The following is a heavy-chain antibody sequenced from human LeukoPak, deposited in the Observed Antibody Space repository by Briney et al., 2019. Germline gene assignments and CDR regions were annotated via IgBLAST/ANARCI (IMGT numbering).Heavy chain of an antibody. D-gene: IGHD3-10*01. CDR1: GFTFSNAW. Sequence: KPGGSLRLSCAASGFTFSNAWMSWVRQAPGKGLEWVGRIKSKTDGGTTDYAAPVKGRFTISRDDSKNTLYLQMNSLKTEDTAVYYCTTDSYTMVRGVIGHYGMDVWGKGTTVTVSS. J-gene: IGHJ6*04. CDR2: IKSKTDGGTT. CDR3: TTDSYTMVRGVIGHYGMDV. V-gene: IGHV3-15*01.